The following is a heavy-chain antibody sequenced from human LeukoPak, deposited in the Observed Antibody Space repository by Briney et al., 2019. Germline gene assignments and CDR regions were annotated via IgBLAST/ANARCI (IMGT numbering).Heavy chain of an antibody. CDR1: GGSFSGYY. J-gene: IGHJ5*02. CDR2: INHSGST. CDR3: ARRGITMVQGVKENLSGETYNWFDP. D-gene: IGHD3-10*01. V-gene: IGHV4-34*01. Sequence: SSETLSLTCAVYGGSFSGYYWSWIRQPPGKGLEWIGEINHSGSTNYNPSLKSRVTISVDTSKNQFSLKLSSVTAADTAVYYCARRGITMVQGVKENLSGETYNWFDPWGQGTLVTVSS.